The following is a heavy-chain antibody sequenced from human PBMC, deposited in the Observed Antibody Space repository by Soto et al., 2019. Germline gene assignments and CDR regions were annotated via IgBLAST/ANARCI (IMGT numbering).Heavy chain of an antibody. CDR3: ARDNCSGGSCYHPFTYYYYGMDV. Sequence: ASVKVSCKASGYTFTSYGISWVRQAPGQGLEWMGWISAYNGNTNYAQKLQGRVTMTTDTSTSTAYMELRSLRSDDTAVYYCARDNCSGGSCYHPFTYYYYGMDVWGQGTTVTVSS. J-gene: IGHJ6*02. V-gene: IGHV1-18*01. CDR2: ISAYNGNT. D-gene: IGHD2-15*01. CDR1: GYTFTSYG.